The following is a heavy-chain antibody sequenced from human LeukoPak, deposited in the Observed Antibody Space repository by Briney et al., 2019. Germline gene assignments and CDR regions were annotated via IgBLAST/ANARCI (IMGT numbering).Heavy chain of an antibody. J-gene: IGHJ4*02. Sequence: GGSLRLSCAASGFNFSSYGMHWVRQAPGKGLEWVAVISYDGGNISYTDSVKGRFTISRDNSKNTLYLQMNSLRAEDTAVYYCAKGPWLAYPYYFDYWGQGTLVTVSS. V-gene: IGHV3-30*18. CDR1: GFNFSSYG. D-gene: IGHD6-19*01. CDR3: AKGPWLAYPYYFDY. CDR2: ISYDGGNI.